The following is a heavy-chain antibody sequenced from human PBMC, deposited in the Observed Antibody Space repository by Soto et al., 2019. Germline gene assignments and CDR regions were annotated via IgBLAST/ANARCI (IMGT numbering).Heavy chain of an antibody. Sequence: QVQLQQWGAGLLKPSETLSLTCAVYGGSFSGYYWSWIRQPPGKGLEWIGEINHSGSTNYNPSLKRRVTISVDTSKNQFSLKLSSVTAADTAVYYCAREEKWLEGGFDYWGQGTLVTVSS. CDR1: GGSFSGYY. CDR2: INHSGST. D-gene: IGHD6-19*01. J-gene: IGHJ4*02. V-gene: IGHV4-34*01. CDR3: AREEKWLEGGFDY.